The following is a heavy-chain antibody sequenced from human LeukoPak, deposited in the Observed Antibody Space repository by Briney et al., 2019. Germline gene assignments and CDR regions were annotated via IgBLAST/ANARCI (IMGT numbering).Heavy chain of an antibody. V-gene: IGHV4-59*01. CDR3: ARGKITASGIVYYGLDV. Sequence: PSETLSLTCTVSAGSISTSYWSWIRQSPGKGLEWIGYISNSGSTNYIPSLKSRVTMSVDTSKNQFSLNMRSVTAADTALYYCARGKITASGIVYYGLDVWGQGTTVTVSS. CDR1: AGSISTSY. J-gene: IGHJ6*02. CDR2: ISNSGST. D-gene: IGHD6-6*01.